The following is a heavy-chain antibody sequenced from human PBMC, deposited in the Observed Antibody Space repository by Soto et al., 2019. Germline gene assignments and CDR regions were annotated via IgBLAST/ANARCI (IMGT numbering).Heavy chain of an antibody. V-gene: IGHV4-30-2*01. CDR2: TYHSGST. J-gene: IGHJ5*02. CDR1: GGSISSGGYS. D-gene: IGHD2-21*02. CDR3: ARERRAAYCGGDCYSSNWFDP. Sequence: KPSETLSLTCAVSGGSISSGGYSWSWIRQPPGKGLEWIGYTYHSGSTYYNPSLKSRVTISVDRSKNQFSLKLSSVTAADTAVYYCARERRAAYCGGDCYSSNWFDPWGQGTLVTVSS.